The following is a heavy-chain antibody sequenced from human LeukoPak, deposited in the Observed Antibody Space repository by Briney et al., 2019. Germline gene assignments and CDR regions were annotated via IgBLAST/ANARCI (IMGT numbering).Heavy chain of an antibody. CDR1: GYTFTGYY. CDR3: ARRLSTWSEGWFDP. CDR2: INPNSGDT. V-gene: IGHV1-2*02. J-gene: IGHJ5*02. D-gene: IGHD6-13*01. Sequence: DTVKLSCKASGYTFTGYYIHWVRQAPGQGREWMGWINPNSGDTNYAQKFQGRVTMTRDTSITTAYMELTRLTPDDTAVYYCARRLSTWSEGWFDPWGQGDLVTVSS.